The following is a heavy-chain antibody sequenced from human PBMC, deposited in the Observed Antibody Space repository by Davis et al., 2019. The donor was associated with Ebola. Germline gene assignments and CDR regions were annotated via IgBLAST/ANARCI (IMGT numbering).Heavy chain of an antibody. CDR3: ARAGGLLWFGESLAAYYYYGMDV. V-gene: IGHV1-18*01. Sequence: ASVKVSCKASGYTFTTYGISWVRQAPGQGLEWMGWISAYNGNTNYAQKLQGRVTMTTDTSTNTAYMELSRLRSDDTAVYSFARAGGLLWFGESLAAYYYYGMDVWGQGTTVTVSS. J-gene: IGHJ6*02. D-gene: IGHD3-10*01. CDR2: ISAYNGNT. CDR1: GYTFTTYG.